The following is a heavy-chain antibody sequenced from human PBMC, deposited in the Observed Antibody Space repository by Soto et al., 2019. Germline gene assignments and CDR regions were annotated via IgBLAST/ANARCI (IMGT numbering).Heavy chain of an antibody. CDR3: ARVRYSSGCYDY. V-gene: IGHV4-59*01. CDR2: IYYSGST. J-gene: IGHJ4*02. CDR1: GGSISSYY. Sequence: SETLSLTCTVSGGSISSYYWSWIRQPPGKGLEWIGYIYYSGSTNYNPSLKSRVTISVDTSKNQFSLKLSSVTAADTAVYYCARVRYSSGCYDYWDQGTLVTVSS. D-gene: IGHD6-19*01.